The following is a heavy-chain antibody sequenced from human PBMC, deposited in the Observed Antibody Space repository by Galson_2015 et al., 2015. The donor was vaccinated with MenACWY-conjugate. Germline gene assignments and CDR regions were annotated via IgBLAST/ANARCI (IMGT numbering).Heavy chain of an antibody. CDR3: ARVVNALRVYFPGVFDF. CDR2: IKHDGSQR. J-gene: IGHJ4*01. CDR1: GFTFTTYW. D-gene: IGHD2-21*01. Sequence: SLRLSCAASGFTFTTYWMVWVRQAPGKGLEWVADIKHDGSQRLYTDAVRGRFTISTDNSTNSLYLQMRSLRSDDSAVYYCARVVNALRVYFPGVFDFWGRGTLVTVSS. V-gene: IGHV3-7*03.